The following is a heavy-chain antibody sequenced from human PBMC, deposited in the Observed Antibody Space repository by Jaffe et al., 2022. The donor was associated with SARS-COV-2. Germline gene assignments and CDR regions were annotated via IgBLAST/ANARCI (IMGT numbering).Heavy chain of an antibody. Sequence: QVQLQESGPGLVKPSGTLSLTCAVSGGSISSSNWWSWVRQPPGKGLEWIGEIYHSGSTNYNPSLKSRVTISVDKSKNQFSLKLSSVTAADTAVYYCARIPGETYYYGSGSYYINWFDPWGQGTLVTVSS. CDR1: GGSISSSNW. CDR3: ARIPGETYYYGSGSYYINWFDP. V-gene: IGHV4-4*02. CDR2: IYHSGST. D-gene: IGHD3-10*01. J-gene: IGHJ5*02.